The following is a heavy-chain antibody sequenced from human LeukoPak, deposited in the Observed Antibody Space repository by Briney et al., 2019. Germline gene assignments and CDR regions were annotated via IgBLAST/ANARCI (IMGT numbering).Heavy chain of an antibody. Sequence: SETLSLTCTVSGGSISSSSYYWGWHRQPPGPGLEWIGSVYYSGSTYYNPSLKSRGTISVDTSKNQFALKLSSVTAADTAVYYCASLPAPGYSSSYLDYWGQGTLVTVSS. V-gene: IGHV4-39*01. CDR3: ASLPAPGYSSSYLDY. CDR1: GGSISSSSYY. J-gene: IGHJ4*02. CDR2: VYYSGST. D-gene: IGHD6-6*01.